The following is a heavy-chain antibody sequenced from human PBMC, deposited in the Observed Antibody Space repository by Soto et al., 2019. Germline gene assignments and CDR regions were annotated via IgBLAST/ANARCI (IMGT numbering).Heavy chain of an antibody. CDR2: ISGSGGST. D-gene: IGHD5-12*01. V-gene: IGHV3-23*01. CDR3: ARVEMATIKGNAFDI. Sequence: GGSLRLSCAASGFTFSSYAMSWVRQAPGKGLEWVSAISGSGGSTYYADSVKGRFTISRDNSKNTLYLQMNSLRAEDTAVYYCARVEMATIKGNAFDIWGQGTMVTVSS. CDR1: GFTFSSYA. J-gene: IGHJ3*02.